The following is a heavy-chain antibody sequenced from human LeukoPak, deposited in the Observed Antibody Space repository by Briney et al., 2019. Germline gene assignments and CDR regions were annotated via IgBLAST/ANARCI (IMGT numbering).Heavy chain of an antibody. V-gene: IGHV3-30*02. J-gene: IGHJ6*02. Sequence: GGSLRLSCAASGFTFSSYGMHWVRQAPGKGLEWVAVIWNDGSNKYYADSVKGRFTISRDNSKNTLYLQMNSLRAEDTAVYYCAKGRTYYYYGMDVWGQGTTVTVSS. CDR1: GFTFSSYG. CDR3: AKGRTYYYYGMDV. CDR2: IWNDGSNK.